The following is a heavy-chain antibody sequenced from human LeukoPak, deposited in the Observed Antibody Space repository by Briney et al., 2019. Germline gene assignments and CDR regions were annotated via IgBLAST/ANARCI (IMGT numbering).Heavy chain of an antibody. J-gene: IGHJ4*02. CDR1: GGSISSSSYY. Sequence: SETLSLTRTVSGGSISSSSYYWGWIRQPPGKGLEWIGSIYYSGSTYYNPSLKSRVTISVDTSKNQFSLKLSSVTAADTAVYYCARGDTAMVSWGYWGQGTLVTVSS. V-gene: IGHV4-39*07. D-gene: IGHD5-18*01. CDR2: IYYSGST. CDR3: ARGDTAMVSWGY.